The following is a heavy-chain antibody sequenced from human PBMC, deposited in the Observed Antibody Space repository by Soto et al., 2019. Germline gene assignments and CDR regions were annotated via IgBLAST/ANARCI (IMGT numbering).Heavy chain of an antibody. CDR3: ARDWGYCSGGSCPFHNWFDP. CDR2: IYYSGST. D-gene: IGHD2-15*01. Sequence: PSETLSLTCTVSGGSISSGGYYWSWIRQHPGKGLEWIGYIYYSGSTYYNPSLKSRVTISVDTSKNQFSLKLSSVTAADTAVYYCARDWGYCSGGSCPFHNWFDPWGQGTLVTVSS. J-gene: IGHJ5*02. V-gene: IGHV4-31*03. CDR1: GGSISSGGYY.